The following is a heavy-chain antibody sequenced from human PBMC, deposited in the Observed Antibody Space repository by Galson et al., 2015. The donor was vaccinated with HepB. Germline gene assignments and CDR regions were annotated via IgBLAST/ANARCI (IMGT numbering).Heavy chain of an antibody. V-gene: IGHV3-23*01. CDR2: ISGSGATT. J-gene: IGHJ4*02. Sequence: SLRLSCAASGCSFSGYAMSWVRQAPGKGLEWVSGISGSGATTYYADSVKGRFTISRDNSQNTVSLQIHSLRAEDTAVYFCAKSFRGYTASYFDYWGQGTLVTASS. D-gene: IGHD2-15*01. CDR1: GCSFSGYA. CDR3: AKSFRGYTASYFDY.